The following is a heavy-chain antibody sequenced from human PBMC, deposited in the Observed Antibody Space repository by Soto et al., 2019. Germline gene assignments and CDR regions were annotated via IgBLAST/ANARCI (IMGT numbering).Heavy chain of an antibody. CDR3: ARVPYGSGMDY. Sequence: QVQLVESGGGVVQPGRSLRLSCAASGFTFSSYGMHWVRQAPGKGLEWVAVIWYDGSNKYYADSVKGRFTISRDNSKNTLYLQMNSLRAEDTAVYYCARVPYGSGMDYWGQGTLVTVSS. CDR2: IWYDGSNK. CDR1: GFTFSSYG. V-gene: IGHV3-33*01. D-gene: IGHD3-10*01. J-gene: IGHJ4*02.